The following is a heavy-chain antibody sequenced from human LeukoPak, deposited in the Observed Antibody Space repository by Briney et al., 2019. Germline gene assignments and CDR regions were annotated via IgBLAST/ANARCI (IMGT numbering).Heavy chain of an antibody. D-gene: IGHD4-11*01. J-gene: IGHJ4*02. CDR1: GFTFSSYW. V-gene: IGHV3-74*01. CDR2: INTDGSST. CDR3: ARRGTVTTHFDY. Sequence: GGSLRLSCAASGFTFSSYWMHWVRQAPGKGLVWVSRINTDGSSTAYADSVKGRFTISRDNAKNTLYLQMNSLRAEDTAVYYCARRGTVTTHFDYWGQGTLVTVSS.